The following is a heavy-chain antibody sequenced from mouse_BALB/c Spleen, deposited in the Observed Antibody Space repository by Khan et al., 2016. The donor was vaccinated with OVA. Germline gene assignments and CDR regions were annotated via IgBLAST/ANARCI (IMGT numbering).Heavy chain of an antibody. Sequence: EVQLQESGPGLVKPSQSLSLTCSVTGYSITSGYYWSWIRQFPGNRLEWMGYISYDGSNNYNPSLKNRISITRDTSKKQFFLKLNPVTTEDTATYDRASKSYGKGECWGQGTLVTVSA. CDR1: GYSITSGYY. J-gene: IGHJ3*01. D-gene: IGHD2-1*01. CDR3: ASKSYGKGEC. CDR2: ISYDGSN. V-gene: IGHV3-6*02.